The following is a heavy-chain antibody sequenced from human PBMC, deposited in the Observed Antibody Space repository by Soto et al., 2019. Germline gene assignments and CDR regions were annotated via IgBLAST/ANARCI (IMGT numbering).Heavy chain of an antibody. J-gene: IGHJ6*02. CDR3: AKSQGSSTSLDIYYNFYYGMDV. CDR2: IIPISGTA. Sequence: QVQLVQSGSEVKKPGSSVKVSCKASGGTFSSYAISWVRQAPGQGLEWMGGIIPISGTANYACKFQGRVTITADESTSTAYMELSSLRSEDTAAYYCAKSQGSSTSLDIYYNFYYGMDVWGQGTTVTVAS. CDR1: GGTFSSYA. V-gene: IGHV1-69*01. D-gene: IGHD2-2*01.